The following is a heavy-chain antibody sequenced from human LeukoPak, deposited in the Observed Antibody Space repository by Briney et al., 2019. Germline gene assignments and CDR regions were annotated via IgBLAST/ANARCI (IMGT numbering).Heavy chain of an antibody. CDR2: IYYTGST. J-gene: IGHJ3*02. CDR1: GVSITTYY. CDR3: ARGSPDGIIFDAFDI. Sequence: SETLSLTCTVSGVSITTYYWSWIRQPPGKGLEWIGYIYYTGSTNYNPSLKSRVTISVDTSKNQFSLKLSSVTAADTAVYYCARGSPDGIIFDAFDIWGQGTMVTVSS. D-gene: IGHD3-9*01. V-gene: IGHV4-59*12.